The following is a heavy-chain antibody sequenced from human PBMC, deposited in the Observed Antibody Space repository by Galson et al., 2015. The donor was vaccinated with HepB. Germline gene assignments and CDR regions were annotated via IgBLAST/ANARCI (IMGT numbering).Heavy chain of an antibody. CDR2: ISYDGSNK. CDR1: GFTFSSYG. CDR3: AKLWFGEGDI. Sequence: SLRLSCAASGFTFSSYGMHWVRQAPGKGLEWVAVISYDGSNKYYADSVKGRFTISRDNSKNTLYLQMNSLRAEDTAVYYCAKLWFGEGDIWGQGTMVTVSS. D-gene: IGHD3-10*01. V-gene: IGHV3-30*18. J-gene: IGHJ3*02.